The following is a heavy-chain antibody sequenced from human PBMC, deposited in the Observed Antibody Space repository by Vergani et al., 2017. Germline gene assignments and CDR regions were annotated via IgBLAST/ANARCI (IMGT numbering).Heavy chain of an antibody. J-gene: IGHJ6*03. CDR1: GFSLSTSGVG. D-gene: IGHD1-1*01. Sequence: QITLKESGPTLVKPTQTLTLTCTFSGFSLSTSGVGVGWIRQPPGKALEWLALIYWNDDKRYSPSLKSRLTITKDTSKNQVVLTMTNMDPVDTATYYCARMSNSRTPPYYYSYDMGVWGKGTTVTVSS. CDR3: ARMSNSRTPPYYYSYDMGV. CDR2: IYWNDDK. V-gene: IGHV2-5*01.